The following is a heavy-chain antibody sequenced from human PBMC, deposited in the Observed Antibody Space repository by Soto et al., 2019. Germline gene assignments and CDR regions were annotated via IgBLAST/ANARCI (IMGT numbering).Heavy chain of an antibody. Sequence: SETLSLTCTVSGGSISSYYWSWIRQPPGKGLEWIGYIYYSGSTYYNASLKSRVTISVDTSKNQFSLKLSSVTAADTAVYYCARHPIYTTGWQIDYWGQGTLVTVSS. J-gene: IGHJ4*02. V-gene: IGHV4-59*04. CDR2: IYYSGST. CDR3: ARHPIYTTGWQIDY. D-gene: IGHD6-19*01. CDR1: GGSISSYY.